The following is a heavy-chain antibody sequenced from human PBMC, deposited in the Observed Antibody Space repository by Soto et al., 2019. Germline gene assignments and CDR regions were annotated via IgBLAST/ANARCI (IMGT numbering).Heavy chain of an antibody. CDR3: VRGDAGGLFDP. Sequence: QVQLVESGGGLVPPGGSLRLSCAGSGFTLGDSYMSWIRQAPGKGLEWLSYISPGSRYPAYADSVKGRFTISRDNARRSLLLQMTSLTAEDTAMYYCVRGDAGGLFDPWGQGTMVTVSS. CDR1: GFTLGDSY. CDR2: ISPGSRYP. D-gene: IGHD1-1*01. J-gene: IGHJ5*02. V-gene: IGHV3-11*06.